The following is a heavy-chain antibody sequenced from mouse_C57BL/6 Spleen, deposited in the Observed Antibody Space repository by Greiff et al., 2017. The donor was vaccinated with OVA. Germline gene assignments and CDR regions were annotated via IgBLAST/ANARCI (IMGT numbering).Heavy chain of an antibody. J-gene: IGHJ4*01. V-gene: IGHV1-61*01. D-gene: IGHD1-1*01. CDR1: GYTFTSYW. CDR2: IYPSDSET. CDR3: ARNYYGSSYVYYYAMDY. Sequence: VQLQQPGAELVRPGSSVKLSCKASGYTFTSYWMDWVKQRPGQGLEWIGNIYPSDSETHYNQKFKDKATLTVDKSSSTAYMQLSSLTSEDSAVYYCARNYYGSSYVYYYAMDYWGQGTSVTVSS.